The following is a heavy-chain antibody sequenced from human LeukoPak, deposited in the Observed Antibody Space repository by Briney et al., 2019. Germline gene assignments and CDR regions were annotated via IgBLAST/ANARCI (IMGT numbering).Heavy chain of an antibody. D-gene: IGHD3-22*01. J-gene: IGHJ4*02. V-gene: IGHV4-34*01. CDR1: GGSFSGYY. Sequence: SETLSLTCAVYGGSFSGYYWSWIRQPPGKGLEWIGEINHSGSTNYNPSLKSRVTISVDTSKNQFSLKLSSVTAADTAVYYCARPYYYDSSSYSDWGQGTLVTVSS. CDR2: INHSGST. CDR3: ARPYYYDSSSYSD.